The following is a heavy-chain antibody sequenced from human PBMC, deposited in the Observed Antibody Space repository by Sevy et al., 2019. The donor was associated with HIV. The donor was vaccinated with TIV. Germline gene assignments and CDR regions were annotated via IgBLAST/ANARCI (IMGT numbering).Heavy chain of an antibody. D-gene: IGHD3-9*01. J-gene: IGHJ6*02. CDR3: TTAAQHYDILTGYYIRVSYGRDGMDV. V-gene: IGHV3-15*01. CDR2: TKSKTDGGTT. Sequence: GGSLRLSCAASGFTFSNAWMSWVRQAPGKGLEWVGRTKSKTDGGTTDYAAPVKGRFTISRDDSKNTLYLQMNSLKTEDTAVYYCTTAAQHYDILTGYYIRVSYGRDGMDVWGQGTTVTVSS. CDR1: GFTFSNAW.